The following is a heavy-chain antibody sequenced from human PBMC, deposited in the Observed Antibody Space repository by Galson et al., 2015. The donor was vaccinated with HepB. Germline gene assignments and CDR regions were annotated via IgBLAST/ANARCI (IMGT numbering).Heavy chain of an antibody. Sequence: SVKVSCKASGGPFSSYAISWVRQAPGQGLEWLGGIIPRFVIANYAQKFQGSVTITADESTNTAYMELRSLRSEDTAFYYCARGTLESLAPAVRYYYQDGMDVWGQGTTVTVSS. CDR3: ARGTLESLAPAVRYYYQDGMDV. J-gene: IGHJ6*02. D-gene: IGHD2-2*01. CDR1: GGPFSSYA. V-gene: IGHV1-69*13. CDR2: IIPRFVIA.